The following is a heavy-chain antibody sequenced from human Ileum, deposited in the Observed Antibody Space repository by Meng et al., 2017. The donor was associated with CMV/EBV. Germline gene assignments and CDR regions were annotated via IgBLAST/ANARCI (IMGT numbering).Heavy chain of an antibody. J-gene: IGHJ4*02. D-gene: IGHD3-3*01. V-gene: IGHV4-34*01. CDR3: ARASPQRRFLSY. CDR2: INHSGST. Sequence: VTLQQGGAGLLKPSETLSLTCAVYGGSFSGYYWSWIRQPPGKGLEWIGEINHSGSTNYNPSLKSRVTISVDTSKNHFSLKLTSMTAADTAVYYCARASPQRRFLSYWGQGTLVTVSS. CDR1: GGSFSGYY.